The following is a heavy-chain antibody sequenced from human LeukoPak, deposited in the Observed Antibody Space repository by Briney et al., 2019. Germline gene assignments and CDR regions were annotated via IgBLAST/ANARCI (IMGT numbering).Heavy chain of an antibody. CDR3: ARDPRYCSSTSCPSWFDP. D-gene: IGHD2-2*01. CDR1: GGSISSGSYY. J-gene: IGHJ5*02. Sequence: PSETLSLTCTVSGGSISSGSYYWNWIRQPAGKGLEWIGRIYTSGSTNYNPSLKSRVTISVDTSKNQFSLKLSSVTAADTAVYYCARDPRYCSSTSCPSWFDPWGQGTLVTVSS. V-gene: IGHV4-61*02. CDR2: IYTSGST.